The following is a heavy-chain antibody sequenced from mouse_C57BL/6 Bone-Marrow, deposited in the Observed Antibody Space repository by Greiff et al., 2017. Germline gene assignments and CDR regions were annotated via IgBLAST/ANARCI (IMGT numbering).Heavy chain of an antibody. CDR1: GFNIKDDY. D-gene: IGHD2-3*01. CDR2: IDPEIGDT. CDR3: SSFDGNYFDF. Sequence: EVQLQQSGAELVRPGASVKLSCTASGFNIKDDYIHWVKQRPEQGLEWIGWIDPEIGDTEYASKFQGKATITSDTSSNTAYLQLSSLTSEDTAVYYCSSFDGNYFDFEGRGTPLTVAS. J-gene: IGHJ2*01. V-gene: IGHV14-4*01.